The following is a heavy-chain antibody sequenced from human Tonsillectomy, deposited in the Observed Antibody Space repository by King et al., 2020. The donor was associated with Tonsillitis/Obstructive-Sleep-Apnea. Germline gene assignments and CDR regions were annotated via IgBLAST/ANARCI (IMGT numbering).Heavy chain of an antibody. D-gene: IGHD2-2*01. CDR3: ARGTPQLSEYYFDY. CDR1: GGSFSGYY. Sequence: VQLQQWGAGLLKPSETLSLTCAVYGGSFSGYYWSWIRQPPGKGLEWSGEITHSGSTKYNPSLKSRVTISVDTSKNQFSLRLSSVTAGDTAVYYCARGTPQLSEYYFDYWGQGTLLTVSS. CDR2: ITHSGST. J-gene: IGHJ4*02. V-gene: IGHV4-34*01.